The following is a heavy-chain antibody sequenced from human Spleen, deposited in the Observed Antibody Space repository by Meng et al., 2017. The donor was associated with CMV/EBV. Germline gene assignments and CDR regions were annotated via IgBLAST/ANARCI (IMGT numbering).Heavy chain of an antibody. V-gene: IGHV3-53*01. CDR1: EFTVRSY. J-gene: IGHJ4*02. Sequence: GESLKISCAASEFTVRSYMNWVRQAPGKGLEWVSVIYSGGTTYYADSVKGRFTISRDNAKNSLYLQMNSLRAEDTAVYYCARARVVVPAALYADYWGQGTLVTVSS. CDR3: ARARVVVPAALYADY. CDR2: IYSGGTT. D-gene: IGHD2-2*01.